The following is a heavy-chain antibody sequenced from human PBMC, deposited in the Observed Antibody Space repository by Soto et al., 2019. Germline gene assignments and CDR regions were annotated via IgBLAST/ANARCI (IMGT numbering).Heavy chain of an antibody. CDR3: AREERGYSYGE. D-gene: IGHD5-18*01. CDR2: IIPILGIA. Sequence: GASVKVSCKASGGTFSSYTISWVRQAPGQGLEWMGRIIPILGIANYAQKFQGRVTITADKSTSTAYMELSSLRSEDTAVYYCAREERGYSYGEWGQGTLVTVSS. V-gene: IGHV1-69*04. J-gene: IGHJ4*02. CDR1: GGTFSSYT.